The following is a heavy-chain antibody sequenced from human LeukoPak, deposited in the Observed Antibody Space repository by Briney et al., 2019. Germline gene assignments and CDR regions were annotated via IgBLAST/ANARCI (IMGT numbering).Heavy chain of an antibody. J-gene: IGHJ4*02. CDR3: ATGALDY. V-gene: IGHV3-48*01. Sequence: GGSLRLSCAASGFTFSSYSMNWVRQAPGKRLEWVSYISSSSSTIYYADSVKGRFTISRDNAKNSLYLQMNSLRAEDTAVYYCATGALDYWGQGTLVTVSS. CDR1: GFTFSSYS. CDR2: ISSSSSTI.